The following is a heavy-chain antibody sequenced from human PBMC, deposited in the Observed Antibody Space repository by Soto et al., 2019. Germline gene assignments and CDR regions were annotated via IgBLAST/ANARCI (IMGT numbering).Heavy chain of an antibody. Sequence: QVQLQESGPGLVKPSGTLSLTCTVSGGSISSYYWSWIRQPAGKGLEWIGHIYISGTTNYNPSLTSRVTMLGDTSKNQFSLKLSGVTAADTAVYYCAKGGAGCTSTTCYTSGWLDPWGQGILVTVSS. CDR3: AKGGAGCTSTTCYTSGWLDP. CDR2: IYISGTT. J-gene: IGHJ5*02. V-gene: IGHV4-4*07. CDR1: GGSISSYY. D-gene: IGHD2-2*02.